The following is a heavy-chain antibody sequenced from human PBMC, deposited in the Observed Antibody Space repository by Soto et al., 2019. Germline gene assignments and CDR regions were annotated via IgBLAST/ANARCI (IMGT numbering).Heavy chain of an antibody. V-gene: IGHV4-39*07. Sequence: SETLSLTCTVSGGSISSSSYYWGWIRQPPGKGLEWIGYIYYSGSTYYNPSLKSRVTISVDTSKNQFSLKLSSVTAADTAVYYCASSVDLVGAIASFDYWGQGTLVTVSS. J-gene: IGHJ4*02. CDR1: GGSISSSSYY. CDR3: ASSVDLVGAIASFDY. CDR2: IYYSGST. D-gene: IGHD1-26*01.